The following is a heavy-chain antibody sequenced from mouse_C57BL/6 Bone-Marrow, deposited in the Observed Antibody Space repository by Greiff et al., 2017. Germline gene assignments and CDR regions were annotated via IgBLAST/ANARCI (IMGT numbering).Heavy chain of an antibody. CDR2: IYPGDGDT. J-gene: IGHJ2*01. V-gene: IGHV1-82*01. CDR1: GYAFSSSW. CDR3: ARDYGRNFDY. D-gene: IGHD1-1*01. Sequence: VQLQQSGPELVKPVASVKISCKASGYAFSSSWMNWVNQRPGKGLVWIGGIYPGDGDTNYNGKFKGKATLTADKSSSTAYMQLSSLTSEDSAVYFCARDYGRNFDYWGQGTTLTVSS.